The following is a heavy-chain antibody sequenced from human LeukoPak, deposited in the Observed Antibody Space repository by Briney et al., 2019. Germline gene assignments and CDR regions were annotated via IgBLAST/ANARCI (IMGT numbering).Heavy chain of an antibody. D-gene: IGHD2-2*01. CDR2: ISSSSSYI. CDR1: GFTFSSYA. V-gene: IGHV3-21*04. Sequence: GGSLRLSCAASGFTFSSYAMSWVRQAPGKGLEWVSSISSSSSYIYYADSVKGRFTISRDNAKNSLYLQMNSLRAEDTAIYYCAKAPGTVVVPAADFDYWGQGTLVTVSS. CDR3: AKAPGTVVVPAADFDY. J-gene: IGHJ4*02.